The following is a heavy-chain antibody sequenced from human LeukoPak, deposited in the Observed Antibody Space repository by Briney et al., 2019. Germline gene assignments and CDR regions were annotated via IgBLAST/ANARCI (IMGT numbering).Heavy chain of an antibody. J-gene: IGHJ3*02. V-gene: IGHV1-46*01. Sequence: ASVKVSCKASGYTFTSYYMHWVRRAPGQGLEWMGIINPSGGSTSYAQKFQGRVTMTRDTSTSTVYMELSSLRSEDTAVYYCARDSSMVRGVISAFDIWGQGTMVTVSS. CDR2: INPSGGST. D-gene: IGHD3-10*01. CDR3: ARDSSMVRGVISAFDI. CDR1: GYTFTSYY.